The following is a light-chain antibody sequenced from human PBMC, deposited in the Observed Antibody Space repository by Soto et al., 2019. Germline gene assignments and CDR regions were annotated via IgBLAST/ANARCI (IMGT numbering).Light chain of an antibody. CDR3: CSSGGSPTYV. Sequence: QSVLTLPASVSGSPGQSITISCTGTSSNVGSYKLVSWYQQHPGKAPKLMIFEVNKRPSGVSNRFSGSKSGNTASLTISGLKVEDEADYYCCSSGGSPTYVFGTGTKLTVL. CDR2: EVN. J-gene: IGLJ1*01. V-gene: IGLV2-23*02. CDR1: SSNVGSYKL.